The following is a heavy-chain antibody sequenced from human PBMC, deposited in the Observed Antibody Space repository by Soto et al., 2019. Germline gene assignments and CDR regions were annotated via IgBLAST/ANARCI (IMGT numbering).Heavy chain of an antibody. CDR2: ISGSGGST. CDR3: AKDRRDCWSGNYDYDYYMDV. J-gene: IGHJ6*03. V-gene: IGHV3-23*01. Sequence: EVQLLESGGGLVQPGGSLRLSCAASGFTFSSYAMSWVRQAPGKGLEWVSAISGSGGSTYYADSVKGRFTISRDNSKNTLYLQMTSLRAEDTAVYYCAKDRRDCWSGNYDYDYYMDVWGKGTTVTVSS. CDR1: GFTFSSYA. D-gene: IGHD3-3*01.